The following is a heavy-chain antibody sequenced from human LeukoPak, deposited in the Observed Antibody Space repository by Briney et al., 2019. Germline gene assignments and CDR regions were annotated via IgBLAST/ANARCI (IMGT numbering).Heavy chain of an antibody. J-gene: IGHJ4*02. Sequence: PGGSLRLSCAASGFMFSDYYMSWIRQAPGKGLEWVSYISSSGSHTNYADSVKGRFTISRDNAKNSLYLQMNSLRAEDTAVYYCASGGSGGNYRTFDYWGQGTLVTVSS. CDR3: ASGGSGGNYRTFDY. CDR1: GFMFSDYY. CDR2: ISSSGSHT. V-gene: IGHV3-11*06. D-gene: IGHD1-26*01.